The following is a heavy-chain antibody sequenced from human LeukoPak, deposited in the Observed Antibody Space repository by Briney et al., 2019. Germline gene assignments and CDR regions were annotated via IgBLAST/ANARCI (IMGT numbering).Heavy chain of an antibody. CDR3: ARAITGSRNAMDV. D-gene: IGHD1-20*01. V-gene: IGHV3-74*01. CDR2: INSDRNTT. Sequence: GGSLRLSCAASGFTFSSDWMHWVRRDPGKGLVWVCRINSDRNTTNYAYSVKGRFTISRDNAKNALYLQMNSLRAEDTSLYYCARAITGSRNAMDVWGQGTTVSVSS. J-gene: IGHJ6*02. CDR1: GFTFSSDW.